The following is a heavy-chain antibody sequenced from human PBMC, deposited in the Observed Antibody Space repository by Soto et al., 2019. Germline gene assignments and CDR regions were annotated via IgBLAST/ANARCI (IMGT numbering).Heavy chain of an antibody. CDR1: GGSISSGGYY. V-gene: IGHV4-31*03. Sequence: KPSETLSLTCTVSGGSISSGGYYWSWIRQHPGKGLEWIGYIYYSGSTYYNPSLKSRVTISVDTSKNQFSLKLSSVTAADTAVYYCARDRSTSSYNWFDPWGQGTLVTVSS. CDR2: IYYSGST. CDR3: ARDRSTSSYNWFDP. D-gene: IGHD2-2*01. J-gene: IGHJ5*02.